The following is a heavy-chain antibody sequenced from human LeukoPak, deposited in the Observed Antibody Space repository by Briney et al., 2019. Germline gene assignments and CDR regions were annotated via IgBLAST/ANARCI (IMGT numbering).Heavy chain of an antibody. J-gene: IGHJ4*02. V-gene: IGHV3-21*06. CDR2: ISRSSNYK. Sequence: GGSLRLSCAASGFTFSSYSMNWVRQAPGKGLEWVSSISRSSNYKYYADSVKGRFTISRDNARNSLYLQMNSLRAEDTAVYYCARGGGKGSFDYWGQGTLVTVSS. CDR1: GFTFSSYS. CDR3: ARGGGKGSFDY.